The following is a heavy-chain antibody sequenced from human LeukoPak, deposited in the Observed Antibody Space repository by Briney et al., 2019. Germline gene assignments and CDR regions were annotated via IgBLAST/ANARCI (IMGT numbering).Heavy chain of an antibody. CDR3: ASPTHYYDSSGPAAYYFDY. CDR2: IIPILGIA. J-gene: IGHJ4*02. V-gene: IGHV1-69*04. D-gene: IGHD3-22*01. CDR1: GGTFSSYA. Sequence: SVKVSCKASGGTFSSYAISWVRQAPGQGLEWMGRIIPILGIANYAQKLQGRVTITADKSTSTAYMELSSLRSEDTAVYYCASPTHYYDSSGPAAYYFDYWGQGTLVTVSS.